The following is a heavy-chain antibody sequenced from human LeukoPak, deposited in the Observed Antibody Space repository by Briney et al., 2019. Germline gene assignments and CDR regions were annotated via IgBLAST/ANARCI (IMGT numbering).Heavy chain of an antibody. CDR1: GFTFSSYS. CDR2: ISGSGGST. J-gene: IGHJ4*02. D-gene: IGHD6-19*01. Sequence: GGSLRLSCAASGFTFSSYSMNWVRQAPGKGLEWVSAISGSGGSTYYADSVKGRFTISRDNAKNSLYLQMNSLRAEDTALYYCAKSSGPHPLYYFDYWGQGTLVTVSS. CDR3: AKSSGPHPLYYFDY. V-gene: IGHV3-21*04.